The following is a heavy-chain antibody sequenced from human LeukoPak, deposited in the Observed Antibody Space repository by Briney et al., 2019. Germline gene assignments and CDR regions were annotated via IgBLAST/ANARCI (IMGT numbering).Heavy chain of an antibody. CDR2: IDTSGST. Sequence: PETLSLTCTVSGGSISSYYWSLIRQPAGKGLEWIGRIDTSGSTNYNPSLTSRVTISVDTSKNQFSLELSSVTAADTAVYYCARGILVTVYAAFDYWGQGTLVTVSS. CDR1: GGSISSYY. D-gene: IGHD2-8*01. V-gene: IGHV4-4*07. CDR3: ARGILVTVYAAFDY. J-gene: IGHJ4*02.